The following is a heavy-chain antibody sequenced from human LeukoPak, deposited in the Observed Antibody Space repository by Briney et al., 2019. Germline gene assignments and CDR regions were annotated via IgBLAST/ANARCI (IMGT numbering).Heavy chain of an antibody. CDR1: GGAFSSYA. CDR2: IIPIFGTA. Sequence: SVKVSCKASGGAFSSYAISWVRQAPGQGLEWMGGIIPIFGTANYAQKFQGRVTITADESTSTAYMELSSLRSEDTAVYYCARDMRGPYWYYFDYWGQGTLVTVSS. V-gene: IGHV1-69*13. D-gene: IGHD2-15*01. J-gene: IGHJ4*02. CDR3: ARDMRGPYWYYFDY.